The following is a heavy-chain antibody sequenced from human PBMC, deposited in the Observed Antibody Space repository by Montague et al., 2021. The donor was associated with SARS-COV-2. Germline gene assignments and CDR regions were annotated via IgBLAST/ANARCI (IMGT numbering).Heavy chain of an antibody. CDR3: VRDHTYGGPRGAYDI. D-gene: IGHD4-23*01. J-gene: IGHJ3*02. CDR2: IYDGGAV. V-gene: IGHV4-59*01. Sequence: SETLSLTCTVSGGSITGYYWSWLRRPPGKGLEWIAYIYDGGAVNYNPSLGSRVTISTDTSKNQLSLKVNSVTAADTAVYYCVRDHTYGGPRGAYDIWGQGTVVTVSS. CDR1: GGSITGYY.